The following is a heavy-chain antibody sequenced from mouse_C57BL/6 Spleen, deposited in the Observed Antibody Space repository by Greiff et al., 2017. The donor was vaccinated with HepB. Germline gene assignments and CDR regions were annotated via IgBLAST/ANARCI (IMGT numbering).Heavy chain of an antibody. CDR3: ARGNTVVGSDY. V-gene: IGHV1-55*01. D-gene: IGHD1-1*01. CDR2: IYPGSGST. Sequence: QVHVKQPGAELVKPGASVKMSCKASGYTFTSYWITWVKQRPGQGLEWIGDIYPGSGSTNYNEKFKSKATLTVDTSSSTAYMQLSSLTSEDSAVYYCARGNTVVGSDYWGQGTTLTVSS. CDR1: GYTFTSYW. J-gene: IGHJ2*01.